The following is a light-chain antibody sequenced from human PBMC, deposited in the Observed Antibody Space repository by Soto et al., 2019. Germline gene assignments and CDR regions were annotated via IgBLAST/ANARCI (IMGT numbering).Light chain of an antibody. J-gene: IGKJ1*01. V-gene: IGKV3-15*01. CDR1: QSVSSN. CDR2: GAS. CDR3: QQYNKWPRT. Sequence: EIKITQSPATLSVSTGVRATLFCRASQSVSSNLAWYQQQPGQAPRLLVYGASTRATGIPARLSGSGSGTEFTLTIRSLQSEDFAVYYCQQYNKWPRTFGQGTKVDIK.